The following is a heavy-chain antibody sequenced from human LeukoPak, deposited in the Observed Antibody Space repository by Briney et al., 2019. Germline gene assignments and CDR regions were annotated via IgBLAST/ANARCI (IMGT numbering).Heavy chain of an antibody. Sequence: GGSLRLSCAASGFTFSSYGMHWVRQAPGKGLEWVAVISYDGSNKYYADSVKGRYTISRDNSKNTLYLQMNSLRAEDTAVYYCAKDWGTTVTTDAFDIWGQGTMVTVSS. J-gene: IGHJ3*02. CDR2: ISYDGSNK. CDR3: AKDWGTTVTTDAFDI. D-gene: IGHD4-11*01. V-gene: IGHV3-30*18. CDR1: GFTFSSYG.